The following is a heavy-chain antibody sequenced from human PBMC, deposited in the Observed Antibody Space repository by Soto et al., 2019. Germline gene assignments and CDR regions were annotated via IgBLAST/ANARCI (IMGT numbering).Heavy chain of an antibody. CDR1: GFTFSSYA. CDR2: ITSTGDNI. Sequence: LRLSCAASGFTFSSYAMSWVRQAPGKGLEWVSVITSTGDNIYYLDSVRGRFAISRDNSQNTVSLQMNSLRVEDTAVYYCARERQGRAEYWGQGTQVTVSS. CDR3: ARERQGRAEY. V-gene: IGHV3-23*01. J-gene: IGHJ4*02.